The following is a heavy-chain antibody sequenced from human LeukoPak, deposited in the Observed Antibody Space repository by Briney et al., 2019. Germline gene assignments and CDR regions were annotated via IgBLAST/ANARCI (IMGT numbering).Heavy chain of an antibody. J-gene: IGHJ4*02. CDR2: IDTAGDP. CDR3: ARLYGDYVGY. Sequence: AGGSLRLSCAASGFTFSSSDMHWVRQATGKGLEWVSDIDTAGDPYYPGSVKGRFTISRENAKNSLYLQMNSLRAEDTAVYYCARLYGDYVGYWGQGTLVTVSS. V-gene: IGHV3-13*05. CDR1: GFTFSSSD. D-gene: IGHD4-17*01.